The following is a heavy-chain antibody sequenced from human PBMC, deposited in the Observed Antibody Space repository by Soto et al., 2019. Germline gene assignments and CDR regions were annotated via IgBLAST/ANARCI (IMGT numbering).Heavy chain of an antibody. CDR3: AKVWGSIAARRNYYYYTMEV. Sequence: WGPRRLSCAASGLTFSRYAMSWVRQAPGKGLEWVSLISVSGGNTYYADSVKGRFSISRDNSRDTLYLEMNSLRAEDTALYYCAKVWGSIAARRNYYYYTMEVWGKGNTVTVSA. D-gene: IGHD6-6*01. CDR2: ISVSGGNT. J-gene: IGHJ6*04. CDR1: GLTFSRYA. V-gene: IGHV3-23*01.